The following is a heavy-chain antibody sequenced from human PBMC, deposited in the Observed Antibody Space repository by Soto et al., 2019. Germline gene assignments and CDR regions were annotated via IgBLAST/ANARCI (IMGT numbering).Heavy chain of an antibody. CDR2: IYYSGST. V-gene: IGHV4-59*01. J-gene: IGHJ4*02. CDR3: ARGQYSSSWYYSDY. D-gene: IGHD6-13*01. CDR1: GGAISSYY. Sequence: LSLTCTVSGGAISSYYWSCIRQPPGKGLEWIGYIYYSGSTNYNPSLKSRVTISVDTSRNQFSLKLSSVTAADTAVYYCARGQYSSSWYYSDYWGQGTLVTVSS.